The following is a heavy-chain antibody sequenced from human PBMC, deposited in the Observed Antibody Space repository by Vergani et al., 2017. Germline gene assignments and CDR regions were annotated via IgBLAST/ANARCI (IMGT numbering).Heavy chain of an antibody. CDR3: ARGQYGDYLGCDY. Sequence: QVQLPQWGAGLLKPSETLSLTCAVYGGSFSGYYWRWIRQPPGKGLEWIGEINHSGSTNYNPSLKSRVTISVDTSKNQFSLKLSSVTAADTAVYYCARGQYGDYLGCDYWGQGTLVTVSS. CDR2: INHSGST. V-gene: IGHV4-34*01. D-gene: IGHD4-17*01. CDR1: GGSFSGYY. J-gene: IGHJ4*02.